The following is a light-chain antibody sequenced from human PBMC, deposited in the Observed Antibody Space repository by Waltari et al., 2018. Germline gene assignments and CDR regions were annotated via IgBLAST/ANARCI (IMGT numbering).Light chain of an antibody. J-gene: IGLJ3*02. CDR3: CSYAGSSTFVV. CDR1: STDGGSYNY. V-gene: IGLV2-23*02. Sequence: QSALTQPASVSGSPGQSITISCTGTSTDGGSYNYVAWYQPPPGKPPKLLIYEVNKRPSGASNRFSGSKSGNTASLTISGLQAEDEADYHCCSYAGSSTFVVFGGGTKVTVL. CDR2: EVN.